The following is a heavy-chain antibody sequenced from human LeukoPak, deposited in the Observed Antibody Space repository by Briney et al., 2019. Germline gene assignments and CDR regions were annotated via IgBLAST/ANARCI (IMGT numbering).Heavy chain of an antibody. CDR1: GGSFGGYY. Sequence: PSETLSLTCAVYGGSFGGYYWSWIRQPPGKGLEWIGEINHSGSTNYNPSLKSRVTISVDTSKNQFSLKLSSVTAADTAVYYCARGTAFDPWGQGTLVTVSS. CDR2: INHSGST. CDR3: ARGTAFDP. V-gene: IGHV4-34*01. J-gene: IGHJ5*02.